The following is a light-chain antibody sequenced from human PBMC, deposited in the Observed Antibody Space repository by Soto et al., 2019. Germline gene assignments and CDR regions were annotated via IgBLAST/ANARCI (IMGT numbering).Light chain of an antibody. V-gene: IGKV3-11*01. Sequence: EKALTQSPDTLSLSPGERATLTCRASQSVTNYIAWYQQRPGQAPRLLIYDASNRATGVPARFSGSGSGTDFTLTISDLEPADFGLYYCQQRLNWPPGFGQGTKVDIK. CDR3: QQRLNWPPG. CDR2: DAS. CDR1: QSVTNY. J-gene: IGKJ1*01.